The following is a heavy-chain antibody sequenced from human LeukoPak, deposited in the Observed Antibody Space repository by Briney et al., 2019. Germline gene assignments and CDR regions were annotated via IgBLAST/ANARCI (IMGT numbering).Heavy chain of an antibody. CDR3: ARERIYYGPGGDLRDARLFYYYGMDV. D-gene: IGHD3-10*01. CDR1: GLTVSSNC. CDR2: IYSDGKT. J-gene: IGHJ6*02. Sequence: GGSLRLSCAGSGLTVSSNCMSWVRQAPGKGLEWVSVIYSDGKTNYADSVKGRFTISRDNSKNTLYLQMSSLGDEDTAVYYCARERIYYGPGGDLRDARLFYYYGMDVWGQGTTVTVSS. V-gene: IGHV3-53*01.